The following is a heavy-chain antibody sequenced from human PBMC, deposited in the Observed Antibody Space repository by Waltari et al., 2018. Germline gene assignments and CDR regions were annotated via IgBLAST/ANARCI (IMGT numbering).Heavy chain of an antibody. CDR1: GGSTSSSDYY. J-gene: IGHJ4*02. CDR2: VHNAGNT. V-gene: IGHV4-39*01. Sequence: QLQLQESGPGLVKPSETLSLTCTVSGGSTSSSDYYWDWIRQPPGKGLEWLGTVHNAGNTYYNPSLKSRVTVSADTSKTQFSLNLTSVTAADTAVYFCGRRRASFDYLDYWGQGILVTVSS. CDR3: GRRRASFDYLDY. D-gene: IGHD2-2*01.